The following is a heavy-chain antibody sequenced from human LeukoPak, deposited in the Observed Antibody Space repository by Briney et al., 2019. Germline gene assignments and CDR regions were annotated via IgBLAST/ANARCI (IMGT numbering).Heavy chain of an antibody. CDR1: GGSISSSSYY. J-gene: IGHJ6*03. CDR3: ARVRVLRFLEWLPPDYMDV. CDR2: IYYIGST. Sequence: SQTLSLTCTVSGGSISSSSYYWAWIRQPPGNGLEWIGMIYYIGSTYYNPTPKSRFTISIDTSKNQFSMKLSSVTAADTAVYYCARVRVLRFLEWLPPDYMDVWGKGTTVTVSS. D-gene: IGHD3-3*01. V-gene: IGHV4-39*01.